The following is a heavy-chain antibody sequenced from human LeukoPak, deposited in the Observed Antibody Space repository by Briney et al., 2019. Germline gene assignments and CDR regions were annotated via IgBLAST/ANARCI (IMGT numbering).Heavy chain of an antibody. D-gene: IGHD6-19*01. CDR3: ARDRSSGLPFDY. J-gene: IGHJ4*02. CDR1: GGTFGSYA. CDR2: IIPILGIA. V-gene: IGHV1-69*04. Sequence: ASVKVSCKASGGTFGSYAISWVRQAPGQGLEWMGRIIPILGIANYAQKFQGRVTITADKSTSTAYMELSSLRSEDTAVYYCARDRSSGLPFDYWGQGTLVTVSS.